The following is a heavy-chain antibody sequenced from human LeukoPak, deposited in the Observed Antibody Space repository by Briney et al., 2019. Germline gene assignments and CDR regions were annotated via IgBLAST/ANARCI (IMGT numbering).Heavy chain of an antibody. CDR1: GFSFSVYW. V-gene: IGHV3-74*01. D-gene: IGHD3-10*01. CDR2: IKTDGSIT. CDR3: AREYDSGSYYNFGY. J-gene: IGHJ4*02. Sequence: PGGSLRLSCAASGFSFSVYWMHWVRQAPGKGPVWVSRIKTDGSITDYADFVKGRFTISRDNAKNSLYLQMNSLRAEDTAVYYCAREYDSGSYYNFGYWGQGTLVTVSS.